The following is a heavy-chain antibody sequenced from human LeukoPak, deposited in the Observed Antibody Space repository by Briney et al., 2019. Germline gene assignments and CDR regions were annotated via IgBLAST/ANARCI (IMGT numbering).Heavy chain of an antibody. J-gene: IGHJ6*02. CDR1: GYSFTSYW. CDR3: ARLGLDSGSYYEPGYYYGMDV. Sequence: GESLKISCKGSGYSFTSYWISWVRQMPGKGLEWMGRIDPSDSYTNYSPSFQGHVTISADKFISTAYLQWSSLKASDTAMYYCARLGLDSGSYYEPGYYYGMDVWGQGTTVTVSS. CDR2: IDPSDSYT. D-gene: IGHD1-26*01. V-gene: IGHV5-10-1*01.